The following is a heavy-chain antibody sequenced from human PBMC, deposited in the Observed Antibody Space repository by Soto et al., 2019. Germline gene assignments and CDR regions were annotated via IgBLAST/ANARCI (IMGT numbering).Heavy chain of an antibody. CDR1: GVTLSNVW. D-gene: IGHD3-22*01. CDR3: ANDWREYDSNALDASDI. J-gene: IGHJ3*02. V-gene: IGHV3-15*07. CDR2: IKSETDGGTV. Sequence: GGSLRLSCAVSGVTLSNVWMNWVRQAPGKGPEWVGRIKSETDGGTVDYAAPVKDRFVISRDDSENTLYLQMNSLKTEDTAVYYCANDWREYDSNALDASDICGQGTMVTVS.